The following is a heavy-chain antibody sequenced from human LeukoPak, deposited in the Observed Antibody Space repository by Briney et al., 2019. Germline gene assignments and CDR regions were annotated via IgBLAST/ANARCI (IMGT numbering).Heavy chain of an antibody. CDR3: ARGPGARDSGGYLTAYFQH. CDR2: ISSSSSYI. J-gene: IGHJ1*01. Sequence: TGGSLRLSCAASGFTFSSYSMNWVRQAPGKGLEWVSSISSSSSYIYYADSVKGRFTISRDNAKNSLYLQMNSLRDEDTAVYYCARGPGARDSGGYLTAYFQHWGQGTLVTVSS. D-gene: IGHD3-22*01. CDR1: GFTFSSYS. V-gene: IGHV3-21*01.